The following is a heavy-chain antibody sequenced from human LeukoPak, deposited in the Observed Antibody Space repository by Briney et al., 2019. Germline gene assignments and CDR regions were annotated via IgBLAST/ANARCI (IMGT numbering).Heavy chain of an antibody. J-gene: IGHJ4*02. CDR1: GYIFTSYY. CDR2: IKHSGGSN. CDR3: ARGQVVDTAMVTSDY. Sequence: EASVKVSCKASGYIFTSYYMHWVRQAPGQGLEWMGKIKHSGGSNNYPQKYQGRVTMARATSTSSVYMELSSLRAEAAAEYYCARGQVVDTAMVTSDYWGQGTLVTVSS. D-gene: IGHD5-18*01. V-gene: IGHV1-46*01.